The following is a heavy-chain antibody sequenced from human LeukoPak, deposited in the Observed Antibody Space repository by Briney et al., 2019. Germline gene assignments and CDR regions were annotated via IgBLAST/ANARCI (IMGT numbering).Heavy chain of an antibody. Sequence: SETLSLTCAVYGVSLVPNYWSWIRQPPGKGLQWLGETNTIVTTNYKPSLKSRVTISVDTSKNQFSLKVTSVTAADTAVYYCARRRAAPGDEEYYFDFWGQGALVSVSS. V-gene: IGHV4-34*01. D-gene: IGHD6-13*01. CDR1: GVSLVPNY. CDR2: TNTIVTT. J-gene: IGHJ4*02. CDR3: ARRRAAPGDEEYYFDF.